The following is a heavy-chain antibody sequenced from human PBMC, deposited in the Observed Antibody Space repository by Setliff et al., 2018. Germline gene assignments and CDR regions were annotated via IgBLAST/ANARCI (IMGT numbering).Heavy chain of an antibody. J-gene: IGHJ5*02. V-gene: IGHV4-31*03. Sequence: PSETLSLTCNVSGDFISSGGYTWNWIRQHPEMGLEWIGYIFYNGNTFYNPSLQSRVTISVDTSKNQFSLKLTSLNAADSAVYYCARASHSYGSPNWFDPWGAGTLVTVSA. CDR3: ARASHSYGSPNWFDP. CDR2: IFYNGNT. D-gene: IGHD3-22*01. CDR1: GDFISSGGYT.